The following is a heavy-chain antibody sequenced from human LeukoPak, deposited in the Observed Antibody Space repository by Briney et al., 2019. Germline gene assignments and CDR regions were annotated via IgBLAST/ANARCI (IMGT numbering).Heavy chain of an antibody. D-gene: IGHD2-21*01. Sequence: SETLSLTCTVSGGSISSGDYYWSWIRQAPGKGLEWIGYIYYSGSTYYNPSLKSRVTISVDTSKNQFSLKLSPVTAADTAVYYCASFYQAYYFDYWGQGTLVTVSS. V-gene: IGHV4-30-4*01. CDR1: GGSISSGDYY. CDR3: ASFYQAYYFDY. CDR2: IYYSGST. J-gene: IGHJ4*02.